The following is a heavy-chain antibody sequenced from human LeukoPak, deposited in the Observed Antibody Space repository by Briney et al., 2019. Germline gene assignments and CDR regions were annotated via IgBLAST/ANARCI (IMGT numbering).Heavy chain of an antibody. J-gene: IGHJ6*03. CDR1: GFTFSSYA. D-gene: IGHD3-3*02. V-gene: IGHV3-30*04. CDR2: ISYDGSNK. CDR3: ARAFLERSLKFCMDV. Sequence: GGSLRLSCAASGFTFSSYAMHGVRQAPGKGLEWVAVISYDGSNKYYADSVKGRFTISRDDSKNTLYLQMNSLRAEDTAVYYCARAFLERSLKFCMDVWGKGTTVIVSS.